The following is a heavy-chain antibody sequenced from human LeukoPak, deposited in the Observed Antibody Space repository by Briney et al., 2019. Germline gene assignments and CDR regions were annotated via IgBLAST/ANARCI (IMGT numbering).Heavy chain of an antibody. D-gene: IGHD6-13*01. CDR1: GGSISSGGYY. J-gene: IGHJ4*02. CDR3: ARVVGKQHNAWDY. Sequence: SQTLSLTCAVSGGSISSGGYYWSWIRQPPGKGLEWIGYIYYSGSTNYNPFLKSRVTISVDTSKNQFSLKLSSVTAADTAVYYCARVVGKQHNAWDYWGQGTLVTVSS. V-gene: IGHV4-61*08. CDR2: IYYSGST.